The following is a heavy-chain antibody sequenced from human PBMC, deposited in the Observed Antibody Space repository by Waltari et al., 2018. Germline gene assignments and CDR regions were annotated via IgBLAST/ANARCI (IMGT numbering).Heavy chain of an antibody. CDR3: ARLSCSSTSCYKRGAFDY. CDR2: IYYTGNT. V-gene: IGHV4-59*08. D-gene: IGHD2-2*02. CDR1: NGSLTSYY. Sequence: QVQLQESGPGVVKPSETLSLICTVSNGSLTSYYWSLIRQPPGKGLELIGYIYYTGNTKINYSLKTPVTISRDTSKSQFSLKLSSVTAADTAMYFWARLSCSSTSCYKRGAFDYWGQGALVTVSS. J-gene: IGHJ4*02.